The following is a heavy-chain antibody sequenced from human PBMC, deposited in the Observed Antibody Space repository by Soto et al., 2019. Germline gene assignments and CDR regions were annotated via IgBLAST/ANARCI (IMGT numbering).Heavy chain of an antibody. CDR1: GYNFNTYG. CDR3: ARDRDYSHTDADIDY. CDR2: ISGYNGYT. J-gene: IGHJ4*02. V-gene: IGHV1-18*01. D-gene: IGHD3-16*01. Sequence: ASVKVSCKTPGYNFNTYGIIWVRQAPGQGLEWMGWISGYNGYTKYTESLEDRVTLSTDTSTSTAYLDLRSLRSGDTALYFCARDRDYSHTDADIDYWRQGTLVTVSS.